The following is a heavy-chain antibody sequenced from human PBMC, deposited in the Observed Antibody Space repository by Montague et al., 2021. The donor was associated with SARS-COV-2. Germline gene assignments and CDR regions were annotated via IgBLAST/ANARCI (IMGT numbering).Heavy chain of an antibody. Sequence: SETLSLTCSVSGGSISGTSYYWAWIRQPPGKGLKWIVNIHHSGTTFYXXXLKSRVTISVDTSKNEVSLKLNSVTAADTAVYYCARQGGPAGKHWFDPWGQGTLVTVSS. CDR2: IHHSGTT. J-gene: IGHJ5*02. CDR3: ARQGGPAGKHWFDP. D-gene: IGHD2-2*01. CDR1: GGSISGTSYY. V-gene: IGHV4-39*01.